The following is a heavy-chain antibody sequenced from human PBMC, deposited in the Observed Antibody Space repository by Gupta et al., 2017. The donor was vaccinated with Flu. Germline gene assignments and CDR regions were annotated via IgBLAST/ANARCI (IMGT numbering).Heavy chain of an antibody. CDR2: ISYDGSNK. CDR1: GFTFSSYG. Sequence: QVQLVESGGGVVQPGRSLRLSCAASGFTFSSYGMHWVRQAPGKGLEWVAVISYDGSNKYYADSVKGRFTISRDNSKNTLYLQMNSLRAEDTAVYYCAKDTSAVATVVTRELFDYWGQGTLVTVSS. V-gene: IGHV3-30*18. CDR3: AKDTSAVATVVTRELFDY. D-gene: IGHD4-23*01. J-gene: IGHJ4*02.